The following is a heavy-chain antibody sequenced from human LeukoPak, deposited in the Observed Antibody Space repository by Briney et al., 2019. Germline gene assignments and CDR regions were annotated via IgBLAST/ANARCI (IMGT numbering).Heavy chain of an antibody. CDR2: IYYSGST. V-gene: IGHV4-59*01. Sequence: SETLSLTCTVSGGSISSYYWSWIRQPPGKGLEWIGYIYYSGSTNYNPSLKSRVTISVDTSKNQFPLKLSSVTAADTAVYYCARYSSGWYLGSTFDYWGQGTLVTVSS. D-gene: IGHD6-19*01. CDR3: ARYSSGWYLGSTFDY. J-gene: IGHJ4*02. CDR1: GGSISSYY.